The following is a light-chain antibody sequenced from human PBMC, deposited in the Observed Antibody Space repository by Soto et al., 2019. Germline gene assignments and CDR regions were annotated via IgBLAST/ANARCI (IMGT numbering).Light chain of an antibody. J-gene: IGKJ3*01. CDR3: QTYDKDAWT. CDR2: AAS. CDR1: RGIYTH. V-gene: IGKV1-27*01. Sequence: DIQMTQSPSSLSASVGDRVTITCRASRGIYTHLAWYQQKPGNAPKLLIYAASTLQSGVPSRFSASGSGTDFILTISALQSEDVGTYVWQTYDKDAWTFGPGTSVDV.